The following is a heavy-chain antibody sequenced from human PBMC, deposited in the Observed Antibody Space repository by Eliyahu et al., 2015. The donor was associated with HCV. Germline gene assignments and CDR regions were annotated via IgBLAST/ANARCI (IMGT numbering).Heavy chain of an antibody. V-gene: IGHV1-8*01. CDR2: MNPNSGDT. CDR1: GYTFTSCD. Sequence: QVQLVQSGAEVKKPGASVKVSCKASGYTFTSCDINWVRQAPGQGLEWMGWMNPNSGDTGYAQKFQGRVTMTRNTSISTAYMELSSLRSEDSAVYYCARGRYNSAGFDYWGQGTLVTVSS. CDR3: ARGRYNSAGFDY. J-gene: IGHJ4*02. D-gene: IGHD6-13*01.